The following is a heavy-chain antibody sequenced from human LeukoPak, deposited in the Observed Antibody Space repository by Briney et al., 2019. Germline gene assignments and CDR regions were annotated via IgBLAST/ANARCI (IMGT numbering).Heavy chain of an antibody. J-gene: IGHJ4*02. CDR2: INPNSGDT. V-gene: IGHV1-2*02. CDR1: VYTFTYYY. D-gene: IGHD3-16*01. CDR3: ATQRGSYLWGTDFDY. Sequence: GASVTVSFTASVYTFTYYYMHWVRQAPGQGREWMGWINPNSGDTKYAQKFQGRVTMTRDTSISTAYMELSRLRSDDTAVYYCATQRGSYLWGTDFDYGGQGTLVTVS.